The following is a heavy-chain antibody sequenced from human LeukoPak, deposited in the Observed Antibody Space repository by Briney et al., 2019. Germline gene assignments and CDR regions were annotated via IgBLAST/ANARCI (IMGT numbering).Heavy chain of an antibody. V-gene: IGHV1-8*01. CDR1: GYTFTSYD. Sequence: ASVKVSCKASGYTFTSYDINWVRQATGQGLGWMGWMNPNSGNTGYAQKFQGRVTMTRNTSISTAYMELSSLRSEDTAVYYCARGYYGSGSYYIDYWGQGTLVTVSS. CDR2: MNPNSGNT. D-gene: IGHD3-10*01. CDR3: ARGYYGSGSYYIDY. J-gene: IGHJ4*02.